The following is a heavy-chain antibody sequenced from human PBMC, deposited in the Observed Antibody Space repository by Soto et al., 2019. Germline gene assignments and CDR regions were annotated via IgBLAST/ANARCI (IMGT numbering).Heavy chain of an antibody. J-gene: IGHJ4*02. CDR2: INPGNGNT. Sequence: ASVKVSCKASGYTFTSYGINWVRQAPGRGLEWMGWINPGNGNTKYSQQFQGRVIIDRDTSASTAYMELSSLRPEDTAGYYCARGGYFDSSNYLAYWGLGTLVTVSS. D-gene: IGHD3-22*01. V-gene: IGHV1-3*01. CDR1: GYTFTSYG. CDR3: ARGGYFDSSNYLAY.